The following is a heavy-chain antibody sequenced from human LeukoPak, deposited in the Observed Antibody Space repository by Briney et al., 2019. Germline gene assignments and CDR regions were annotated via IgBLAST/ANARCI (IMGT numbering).Heavy chain of an antibody. CDR1: GIRFSDYN. J-gene: IGHJ4*02. CDR2: IQSVSLTI. V-gene: IGHV3-48*04. Sequence: GGSLRLSCAASGIRFSDYNMNWVRQVPGKGLEWVSYIQSVSLTIYYLDSVKGRFTISRDNAKNSLFLQMNSLRVEDTAVYYCARGLYRYSSGWHFDYWGQGILVTVSS. CDR3: ARGLYRYSSGWHFDY. D-gene: IGHD6-19*01.